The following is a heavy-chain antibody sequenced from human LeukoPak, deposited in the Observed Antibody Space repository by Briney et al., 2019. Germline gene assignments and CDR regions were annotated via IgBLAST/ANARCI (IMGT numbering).Heavy chain of an antibody. Sequence: GGSLRLSCAASGFTFSGHWMSWVRHGPGTGLEWVANINQGGSDKYYVDSVKGRFTISRDNANNLLYLQMNSLRGEDTAVYYCTRDRSRAEDDWGQGTLVTVSS. CDR2: INQGGSDK. CDR1: GFTFSGHW. CDR3: TRDRSRAEDD. D-gene: IGHD1-14*01. J-gene: IGHJ4*02. V-gene: IGHV3-7*01.